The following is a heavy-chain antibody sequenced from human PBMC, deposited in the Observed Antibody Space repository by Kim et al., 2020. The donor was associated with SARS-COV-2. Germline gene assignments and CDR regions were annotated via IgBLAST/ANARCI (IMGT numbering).Heavy chain of an antibody. Sequence: ADYVKGRFTISRDNSKNTLYLQMNSLRAEDTAVYYCARATPPYYYYYMDVWGKGTTVTVSS. J-gene: IGHJ6*03. D-gene: IGHD2-15*01. V-gene: IGHV3-30*07. CDR3: ARATPPYYYYYMDV.